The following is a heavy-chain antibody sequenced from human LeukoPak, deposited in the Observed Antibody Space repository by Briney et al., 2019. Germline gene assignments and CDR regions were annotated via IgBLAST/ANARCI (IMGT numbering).Heavy chain of an antibody. CDR2: AKKTGDT. D-gene: IGHD5-24*01. V-gene: IGHV4-39*07. J-gene: IGHJ4*02. CDR1: GVSIENTGYF. Sequence: SETLSLTCTVSGVSIENTGYFWAWIRQLPGKGLEWIGQAKKTGDTYYSPSLKSRLIISVDMYKNQFSLSLTSVTIADAAMYYCTKNIGFMAVDWGQGILVTVSA. CDR3: TKNIGFMAVD.